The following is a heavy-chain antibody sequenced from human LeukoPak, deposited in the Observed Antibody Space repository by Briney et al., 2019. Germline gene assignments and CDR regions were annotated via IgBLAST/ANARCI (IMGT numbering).Heavy chain of an antibody. CDR1: GFTFSSYS. CDR2: ISSSSSYI. Sequence: PGGSLRLSCAASGFTFSSYSMNWVRQAPGKGLEWVSSISSSSSYIYYADSVKGRFTISRDSSKNTLYLQMNSLRAEDTAVYYCAKDLPAASPLVPAAMRANFDYWGQGTLVTVSS. CDR3: AKDLPAASPLVPAAMRANFDY. J-gene: IGHJ4*02. D-gene: IGHD2-2*01. V-gene: IGHV3-21*04.